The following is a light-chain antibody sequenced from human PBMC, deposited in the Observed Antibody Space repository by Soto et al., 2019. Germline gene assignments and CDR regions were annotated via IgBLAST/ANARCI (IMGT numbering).Light chain of an antibody. CDR1: TSNIGSNY. CDR3: EAWDDSLSGPV. J-gene: IGLJ2*01. V-gene: IGLV1-47*02. Sequence: QSVLTQPPSASGTPGQRVTISFSGSTSNIGSNYVALYQQLPGAAPKLGIYSTDQRPSGVPDRFSGAKSGTSASRAISGLRSEDEADFFCEAWDDSLSGPVCGGGTKLTVL. CDR2: STD.